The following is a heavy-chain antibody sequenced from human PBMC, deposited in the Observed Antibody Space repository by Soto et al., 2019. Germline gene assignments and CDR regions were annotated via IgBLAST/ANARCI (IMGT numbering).Heavy chain of an antibody. CDR3: AKGGWLDD. CDR1: GFTYSKYD. CDR2: ITTSGNRA. V-gene: IGHV3-23*01. Sequence: PGGSLRLSCVSSGFTYSKYDMSWVRQAPGKGLEWVSVITTSGNRADYTDSVKGRFTISRDNSKNTLNLQMNSLRAEDTAVYYCAKGGWLDDWGQGTLVTVSS. D-gene: IGHD6-19*01. J-gene: IGHJ4*02.